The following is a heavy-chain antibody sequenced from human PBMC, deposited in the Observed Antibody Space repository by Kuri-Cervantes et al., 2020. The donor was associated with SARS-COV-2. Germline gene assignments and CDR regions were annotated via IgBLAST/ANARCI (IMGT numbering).Heavy chain of an antibody. V-gene: IGHV4-34*01. CDR1: GFTFSSYA. D-gene: IGHD3-10*01. Sequence: ESLKISCAASGFTFSSYAMSWVRQAPGKGLEWIGEINHSGSTNYNPSLKSRVTVSVDTSKNQFSLKLSSVTAADTAVYYCARYALGELSGYYYGMDVWGQGTTVTVSS. CDR3: ARYALGELSGYYYGMDV. CDR2: INHSGST. J-gene: IGHJ6*02.